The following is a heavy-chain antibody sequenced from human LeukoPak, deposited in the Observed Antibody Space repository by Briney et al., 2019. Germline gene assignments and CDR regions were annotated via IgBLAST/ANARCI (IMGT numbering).Heavy chain of an antibody. CDR2: FYYSGST. V-gene: IGHV4-59*01. CDR3: ATELNGGEGYNWFAP. Sequence: SETLSLTCSVSGGSMNTYYWTWIRQPPGKGLEWVGCFYYSGSTKYNPSLDSRATISVGTSQNQVSLKLTSVTAADTAVYYCATELNGGEGYNWFAPWGQGTLVTVSS. D-gene: IGHD2-21*01. CDR1: GGSMNTYY. J-gene: IGHJ5*02.